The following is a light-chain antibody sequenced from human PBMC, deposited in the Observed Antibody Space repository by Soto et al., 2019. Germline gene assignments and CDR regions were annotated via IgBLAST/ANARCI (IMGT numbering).Light chain of an antibody. CDR3: AIWDDRLNGPV. J-gene: IGLJ2*01. CDR2: SNT. CDR1: SSNIGSNT. Sequence: QSVLTQPPSASGTPGQRVTISCSGGSSNIGSNTVNWYQQFPGTAPKLLIYSNTQRPSGVPDRFSGSKSGTSASLAISGLQSEDEADYYCAIWDDRLNGPVFGGGTKVTVL. V-gene: IGLV1-44*01.